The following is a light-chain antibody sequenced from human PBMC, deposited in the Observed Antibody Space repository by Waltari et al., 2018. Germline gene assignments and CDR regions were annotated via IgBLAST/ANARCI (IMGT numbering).Light chain of an antibody. CDR3: QQYYNIPPLT. CDR1: QGISNS. CDR2: AAS. J-gene: IGKJ4*01. Sequence: DIQMTQSPSSLSASVGDRVTLTCRASQGISNSLAWYQQKPGKAPKVLLYAASRLESGVPSRFSGSGSGTDYTLSISRLQPEDFATYYCQQYYNIPPLTFGGGTKVEIK. V-gene: IGKV1-NL1*01.